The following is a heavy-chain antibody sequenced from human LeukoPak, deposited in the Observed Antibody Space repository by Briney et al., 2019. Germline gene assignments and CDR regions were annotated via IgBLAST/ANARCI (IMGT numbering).Heavy chain of an antibody. D-gene: IGHD6-19*01. CDR2: INQDGSEK. V-gene: IGHV3-7*05. CDR3: ARDRVAVAVIKGPYYYGMDV. Sequence: PGGSLRLSCAASRFTFSNYWMSWVRQAPGKGLEWAANINQDGSEKYYVDSVRGRFSISRDNAKNSLYLQMNSLRAEDTAVYYCARDRVAVAVIKGPYYYGMDVWGQGTTVTVSS. J-gene: IGHJ6*02. CDR1: RFTFSNYW.